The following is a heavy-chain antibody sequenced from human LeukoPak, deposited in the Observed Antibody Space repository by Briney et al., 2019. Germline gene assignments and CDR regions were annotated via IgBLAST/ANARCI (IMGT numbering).Heavy chain of an antibody. CDR3: APPTYNGSFP. Sequence: SETLSLTCTVSGGSISSYYWSWIRQPPGKGLEWIGEINHSGSTNYNPSLKSRVTISVDTSKNQFSLKLSSVTAADTAVYYCAPPTYNGSFPWGQGTLVTVSS. J-gene: IGHJ5*02. CDR1: GGSISSYY. CDR2: INHSGST. D-gene: IGHD1-26*01. V-gene: IGHV4-34*01.